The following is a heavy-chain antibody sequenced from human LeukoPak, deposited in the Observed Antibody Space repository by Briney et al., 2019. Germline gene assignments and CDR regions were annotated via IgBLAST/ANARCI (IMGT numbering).Heavy chain of an antibody. V-gene: IGHV3-7*01. CDR2: IKQDESEK. D-gene: IGHD1-1*01. CDR3: ARDKIEGPTKLDY. J-gene: IGHJ4*02. CDR1: GFTFSSYW. Sequence: GGSLRLSCAASGFTFSSYWMSWVRQAPGKGLEWVANIKQDESEKYYVDSVKGRFTISRDNAKNSLYLQMNSLRAEDTAVYYCARDKIEGPTKLDYWGQGTLVTVSS.